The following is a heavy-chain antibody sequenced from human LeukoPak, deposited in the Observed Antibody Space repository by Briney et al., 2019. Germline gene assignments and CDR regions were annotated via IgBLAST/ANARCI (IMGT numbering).Heavy chain of an antibody. Sequence: GGSLRLSCAASGFTFSSYAMHWVRQAPGKGLEWVAFIRYDGSNKYYADSVKGRFTISRDNSKNTLYLQMNSLRAEDTAVYYCAKFSGTIDTIDYWGQGTLVTVSS. J-gene: IGHJ4*02. CDR3: AKFSGTIDTIDY. D-gene: IGHD1-1*01. CDR1: GFTFSSYA. CDR2: IRYDGSNK. V-gene: IGHV3-30*02.